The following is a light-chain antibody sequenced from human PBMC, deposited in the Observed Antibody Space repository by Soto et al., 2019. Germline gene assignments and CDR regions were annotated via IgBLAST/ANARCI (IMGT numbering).Light chain of an antibody. CDR2: EVS. V-gene: IGLV2-14*01. Sequence: QAVVTQPASVSGSPGQSITISCTGTSSDVGGYNYVSWYQQHPGKAPKLMIYEVSNRPSGVSNRFSGSKSGNTASLTISGLQAEDEADYYCSSYTSSSTGVFGTGTKVTAL. CDR1: SSDVGGYNY. CDR3: SSYTSSSTGV. J-gene: IGLJ1*01.